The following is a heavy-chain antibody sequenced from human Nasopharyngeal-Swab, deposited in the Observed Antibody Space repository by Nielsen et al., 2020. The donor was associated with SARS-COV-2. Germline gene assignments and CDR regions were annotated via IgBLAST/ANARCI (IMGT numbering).Heavy chain of an antibody. CDR3: ARDAPAHYGAFY. CDR2: IAHDASNE. Sequence: VGSLSLSCAASGFTFSSFGMHWVRQAPGKGLEWVAFIAHDASNEYYGDSVKGRFSISRDSSKNTLYLQMDSLRGEDTAVYYCARDAPAHYGAFYWGRGTLVTVSS. J-gene: IGHJ4*02. D-gene: IGHD4-17*01. CDR1: GFTFSSFG. V-gene: IGHV3-30*03.